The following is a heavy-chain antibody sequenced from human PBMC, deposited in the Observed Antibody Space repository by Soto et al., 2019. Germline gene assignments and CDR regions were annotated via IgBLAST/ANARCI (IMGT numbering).Heavy chain of an antibody. CDR2: IYYSGST. D-gene: IGHD5-12*01. CDR1: GGSISSYY. CDR3: AREEMATIRGTGYFDY. Sequence: SETLSLTCTVSGGSISSYYWSWIRQPPGKGLEWIGYIYYSGSTNYNPSLKSRVTISVDTSKNQFSLKLSSVTAADTAVYYCAREEMATIRGTGYFDYWGQGTLVTVSS. J-gene: IGHJ4*02. V-gene: IGHV4-59*01.